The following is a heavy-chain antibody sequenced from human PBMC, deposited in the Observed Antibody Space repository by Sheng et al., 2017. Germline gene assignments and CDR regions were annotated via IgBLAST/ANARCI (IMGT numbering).Heavy chain of an antibody. V-gene: IGHV1-69*10. CDR3: VRDSAPGRQREYYFDY. CDR2: IIPILGIA. Sequence: QVQLVQSGAEVKKPGSSVKVSCKASGGTFSSYAISWVRQAPGQGLEWMGGIIPILGIANYAQKFQGRVTITADKSTSTAYMELSSLRSEDTAVYYCVRDSAPGRQREYYFDYWGQGTLVTVSS. D-gene: IGHD6-13*01. CDR1: GGTFSSYA. J-gene: IGHJ4*02.